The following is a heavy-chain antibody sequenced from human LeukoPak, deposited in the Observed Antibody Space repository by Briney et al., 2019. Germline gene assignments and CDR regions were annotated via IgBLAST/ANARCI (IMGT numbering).Heavy chain of an antibody. D-gene: IGHD1-1*01. Sequence: GGSLRLSCAAAGLTFSNYGMHWVRQAPGKGLQWVAYIRYDGRNQYSADSVKGRFTIYRDNSKSTLYLQMNSLRPEDTAVYYCAKGGSNNWSFDNWGQGTLVTVP. CDR2: IRYDGRNQ. V-gene: IGHV3-30*02. CDR3: AKGGSNNWSFDN. J-gene: IGHJ4*02. CDR1: GLTFSNYG.